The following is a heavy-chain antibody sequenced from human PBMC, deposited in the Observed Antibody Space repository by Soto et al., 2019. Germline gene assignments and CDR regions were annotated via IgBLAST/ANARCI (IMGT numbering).Heavy chain of an antibody. CDR2: IKQDGSER. D-gene: IGHD6-19*01. Sequence: GGSMRLSCAVSGVTFSSYWMSWVSQTPGKGLEWVANIKQDGSERYYVGSVKGRFTISRDNAKNSLYLQMNSPRAEDTAVYYCAGINIAVADYYSYYGMDVWGQGTTVTVSS. J-gene: IGHJ6*02. CDR3: AGINIAVADYYSYYGMDV. V-gene: IGHV3-7*05. CDR1: GVTFSSYW.